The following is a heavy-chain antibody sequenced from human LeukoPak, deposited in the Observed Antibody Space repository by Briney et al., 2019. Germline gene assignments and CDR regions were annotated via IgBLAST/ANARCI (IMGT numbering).Heavy chain of an antibody. CDR3: ARSSYYYGADAYDI. CDR1: GGSISSYY. J-gene: IGHJ3*02. Sequence: SETLSLTCTVSGGSISSYYWSWIRQPPGKGLEWIGYIYYSGSTNYNPSLKSRVTISADTSKNQFSLKLSSVTAADTAVYYCARSSYYYGADAYDIWGQGTMVTVSS. D-gene: IGHD3-10*01. V-gene: IGHV4-59*01. CDR2: IYYSGST.